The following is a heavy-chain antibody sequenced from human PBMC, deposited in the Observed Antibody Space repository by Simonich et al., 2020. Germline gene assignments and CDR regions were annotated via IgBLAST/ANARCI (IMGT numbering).Heavy chain of an antibody. V-gene: IGHV3-30*07. D-gene: IGHD7-27*01. Sequence: QVPLVEPGGGVVQPGGSLRLSCAASGFTFSSYVMHWVRQAPGKGIRWVAVISYDGSNKYYADSVKGRFTISRDNSKNTLYLQMNSLRAEDTAVYYCARDRNWGWFDPWGQGTLVTVSS. J-gene: IGHJ5*02. CDR3: ARDRNWGWFDP. CDR1: GFTFSSYV. CDR2: ISYDGSNK.